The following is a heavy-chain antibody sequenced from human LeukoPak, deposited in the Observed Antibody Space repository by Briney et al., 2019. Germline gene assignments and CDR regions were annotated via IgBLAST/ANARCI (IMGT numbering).Heavy chain of an antibody. Sequence: ASVKVSCKVSGYTLTELSMHWVRQAPGKGLEWMGGFDPEDGETIYAQKFQGRVTMTEDTSTDTAYMELSSLRSEDTAVYYCATRSLVGILDAFDIWGQGTMVTVSS. D-gene: IGHD2-21*01. V-gene: IGHV1-24*01. CDR1: GYTLTELS. CDR2: FDPEDGET. J-gene: IGHJ3*02. CDR3: ATRSLVGILDAFDI.